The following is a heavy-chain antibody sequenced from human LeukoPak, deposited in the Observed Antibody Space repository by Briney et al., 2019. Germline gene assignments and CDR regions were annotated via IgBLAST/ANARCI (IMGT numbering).Heavy chain of an antibody. CDR1: GFTFDDYA. D-gene: IGHD3-22*01. CDR3: AKAAYYYDSSGYFAEYFQH. Sequence: GGSLRLSCAASGFTFDDYAMHWVRQAPGKGLEWVSGISWNSGSIGYADSVKGRFTISRDNAKNSLYLQMNSLRAEDTALYYCAKAAYYYDSSGYFAEYFQHWGQGTLVTVSS. CDR2: ISWNSGSI. J-gene: IGHJ1*01. V-gene: IGHV3-9*01.